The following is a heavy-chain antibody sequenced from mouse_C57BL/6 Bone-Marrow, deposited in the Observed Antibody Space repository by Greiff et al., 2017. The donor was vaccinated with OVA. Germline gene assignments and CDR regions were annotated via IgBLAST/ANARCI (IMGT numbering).Heavy chain of an antibody. J-gene: IGHJ2*01. CDR3: ARGGWDGYFDY. Sequence: EVQRVESGGGLVKPGGSLKLSCAASGFTFSSYAMSWVRQTPEKRLEWVATISDGGSYTYYPDNVKGRFTISRDNAKNNLYLQMSHLKSEDTAMYYCARGGWDGYFDYWGQGTTLTVSS. V-gene: IGHV5-4*01. D-gene: IGHD4-1*01. CDR2: ISDGGSYT. CDR1: GFTFSSYA.